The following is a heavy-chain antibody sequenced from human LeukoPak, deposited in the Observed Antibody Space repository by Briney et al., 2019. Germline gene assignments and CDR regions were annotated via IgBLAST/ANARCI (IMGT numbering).Heavy chain of an antibody. V-gene: IGHV3-30*18. CDR1: GFSLNNYG. Sequence: PGGSLRLSCAASGFSLNNYGIHWVRQAPGKGLEWVSLISFDGSNEYYADSVKGRFTISRDKSKSMVYLQMNSLSDEDTAVYYCAKAIRGYCNNGICSRVYRYYAMDVWGQGTTVTVSS. CDR3: AKAIRGYCNNGICSRVYRYYAMDV. CDR2: ISFDGSNE. J-gene: IGHJ6*02. D-gene: IGHD2-8*01.